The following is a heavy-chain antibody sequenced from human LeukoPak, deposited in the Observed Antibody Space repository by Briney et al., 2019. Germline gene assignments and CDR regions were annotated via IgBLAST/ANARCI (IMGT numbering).Heavy chain of an antibody. V-gene: IGHV4-39*07. CDR2: IYYSGST. Sequence: SETLSLTCTVSGGSISSSSYYWGWIRQSPGKGLEWIGSIYYSGSTYYNPSLKSRVTISVDTSKNQFSLKLSSVTAADTAVYYCARVMDIVATIFDYWGQGTLVTVSS. D-gene: IGHD5-12*01. CDR1: GGSISSSSYY. J-gene: IGHJ4*02. CDR3: ARVMDIVATIFDY.